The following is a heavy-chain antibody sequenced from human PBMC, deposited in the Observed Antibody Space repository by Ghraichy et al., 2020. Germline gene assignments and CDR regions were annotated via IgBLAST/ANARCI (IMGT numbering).Heavy chain of an antibody. D-gene: IGHD4-23*01. V-gene: IGHV3-48*02. Sequence: GGSLRLSCVGSGFTFGDYNLNWVRQSPGKGLEWISYISTSSRTIFYAESVQGRFTISRDNAQNSLFLQMRSLRDEDTAVYYCARASMVVRFYYYDGMDVWGQGTTVTVSS. CDR2: ISTSSRTI. CDR3: ARASMVVRFYYYDGMDV. CDR1: GFTFGDYN. J-gene: IGHJ6*02.